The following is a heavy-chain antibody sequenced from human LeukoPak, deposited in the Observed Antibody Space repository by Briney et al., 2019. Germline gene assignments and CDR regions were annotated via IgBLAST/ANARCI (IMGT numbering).Heavy chain of an antibody. CDR2: IYHSGST. V-gene: IGHV4-38-2*01. Sequence: WETLSLTCAVSGYSISSGHYWGWIRQPPGKGLEWIGSIYHSGSTYYNPSLKSRVTISVDTSKNQFSLKLSSVTAADTAVYYCARHSLDFRLRLPYWYFDLWGRGTLVTVSS. J-gene: IGHJ2*01. CDR3: ARHSLDFRLRLPYWYFDL. D-gene: IGHD5-12*01. CDR1: GYSISSGHY.